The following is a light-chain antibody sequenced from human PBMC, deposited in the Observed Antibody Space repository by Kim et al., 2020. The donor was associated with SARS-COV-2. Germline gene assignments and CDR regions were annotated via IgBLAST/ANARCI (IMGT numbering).Light chain of an antibody. CDR2: GAS. CDR3: QKTNSFPLT. J-gene: IGKJ4*01. CDR1: QGIGRW. V-gene: IGKV1-12*01. Sequence: ASVGDRVPISCRASQGIGRWLAWYQQRPGKAPKLLIYGASSLQSGIPSRFSGNGSETDFSLTISSLQPEDLATYYCQKTNSFPLTFGGGTKVDIK.